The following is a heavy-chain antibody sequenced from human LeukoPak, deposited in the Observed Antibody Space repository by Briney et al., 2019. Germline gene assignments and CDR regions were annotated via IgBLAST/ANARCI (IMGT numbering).Heavy chain of an antibody. CDR1: GFTFSHYG. CDR2: IWSDRSDK. CDR3: AKDAQRGFDYSNSLQN. V-gene: IGHV3-33*06. Sequence: PGGSLRLSCAASGFTFSHYGMHWVRQTPGAGLEWVAVIWSDRSDKYYAKSVKGRFTISRDNSKNSLFLQMNSLRAEDTAVYYCAKDAQRGFDYSNSLQNWGQGILVTVSS. J-gene: IGHJ1*01. D-gene: IGHD4-11*01.